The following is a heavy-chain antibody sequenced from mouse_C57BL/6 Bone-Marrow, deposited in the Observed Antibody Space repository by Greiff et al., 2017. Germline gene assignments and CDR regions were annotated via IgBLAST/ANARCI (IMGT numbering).Heavy chain of an antibody. Sequence: QVTLKESGPGILQPSPSLSLTCSFSGFSLSTFGMGVGWLRQPSGKGLEWLAHIWWDDDKYYNPALKSRLTISKDTSNNQLFLKIANVDTADTATYYCARIGGGYDYDYFDYWGRGTTLTVSS. J-gene: IGHJ2*01. CDR1: GFSLSTFGMG. D-gene: IGHD2-4*01. V-gene: IGHV8-8*01. CDR2: IWWDDDK. CDR3: ARIGGGYDYDYFDY.